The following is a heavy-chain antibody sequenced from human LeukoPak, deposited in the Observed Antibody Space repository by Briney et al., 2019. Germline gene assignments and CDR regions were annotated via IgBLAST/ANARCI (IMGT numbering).Heavy chain of an antibody. CDR2: ISYDGSNK. Sequence: GGSLRLSCAASGFTFSSYAMHWVRQAPGKGLEWVAVISYDGSNKYYADSVKGRFTISRDNSKNTLYLQMNSLRAEDTAVYYCARGGYYYDSSGYYFDSWGQGTLVTVSS. D-gene: IGHD3-22*01. CDR1: GFTFSSYA. V-gene: IGHV3-30*04. CDR3: ARGGYYYDSSGYYFDS. J-gene: IGHJ4*02.